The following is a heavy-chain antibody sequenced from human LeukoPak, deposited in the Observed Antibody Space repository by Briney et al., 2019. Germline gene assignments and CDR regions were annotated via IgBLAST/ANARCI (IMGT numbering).Heavy chain of an antibody. CDR1: GVTVSSNY. CDR3: AGGDFWSGYYFDY. Sequence: PGGYLRRSCAASGVTVSSNYMSWVRKAPGKGLEWVSVIYSGGSTYYADSVKGRFTISRDNSKNTLYLQMNSLRAEDTAVYYCAGGDFWSGYYFDYWGQGTLVTVSS. V-gene: IGHV3-66*02. CDR2: IYSGGST. D-gene: IGHD3-3*01. J-gene: IGHJ4*02.